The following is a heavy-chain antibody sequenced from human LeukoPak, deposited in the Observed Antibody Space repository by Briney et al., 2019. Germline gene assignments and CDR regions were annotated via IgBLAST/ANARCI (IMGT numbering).Heavy chain of an antibody. CDR2: ISGSGDST. CDR1: GFTFSDYY. D-gene: IGHD3-9*01. Sequence: PGGPLRLSCAASGFTFSDYYMSWIRQSPGKGLEWVSAISGSGDSTYYADSVKGRFTISRDNSNSTLYLQMNSLRAEDTAVYYCAKDYAVLRYFDWLPRNGAFDIWGQGTMVTVSS. CDR3: AKDYAVLRYFDWLPRNGAFDI. J-gene: IGHJ3*02. V-gene: IGHV3-23*01.